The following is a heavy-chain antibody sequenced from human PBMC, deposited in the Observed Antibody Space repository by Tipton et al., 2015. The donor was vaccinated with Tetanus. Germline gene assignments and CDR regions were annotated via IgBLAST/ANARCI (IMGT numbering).Heavy chain of an antibody. CDR1: GFTFRNTW. J-gene: IGHJ4*02. CDR3: ARLSANSYGYPQSDY. Sequence: GSLRLSCAASGFTFRNTWMSWVRQAPGKGLVWVSRINSDGSSTSYADSVKGRFTISRDNAKNTLSLQMNSLRAEDTAVYYCARLSANSYGYPQSDYWGQGTLVTVSS. V-gene: IGHV3-74*01. D-gene: IGHD5-18*01. CDR2: INSDGSST.